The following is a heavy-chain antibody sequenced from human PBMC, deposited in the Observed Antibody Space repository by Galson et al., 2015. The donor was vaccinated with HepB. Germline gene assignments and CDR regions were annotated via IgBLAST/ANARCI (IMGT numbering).Heavy chain of an antibody. CDR2: IIPILGIA. Sequence: SVKVSCKASGGTFSSYAISWVRQAPGQGLEWMGRIIPILGIANYAQKFQGRVTMTEDTSTDTAYMELSSLRSEDTAVYYCATNPRGLVAAAVWYFDLWGRGTLVTVSS. CDR3: ATNPRGLVAAAVWYFDL. CDR1: GGTFSSYA. J-gene: IGHJ2*01. D-gene: IGHD2-15*01. V-gene: IGHV1-69*04.